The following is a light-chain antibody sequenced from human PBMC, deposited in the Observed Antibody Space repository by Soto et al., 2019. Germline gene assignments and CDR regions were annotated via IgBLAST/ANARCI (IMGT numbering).Light chain of an antibody. Sequence: DIQLTQSPSTLSASVGDRVTITCRASQSISSWLAWYQQKPGKAPNLLIYKTSNLESGFPSRFSGSGSGTEFTLTISSLQPDDFATYYCQYYNDYCWTFGQGTKVEIK. CDR3: QYYNDYCWT. V-gene: IGKV1-5*03. CDR1: QSISSW. CDR2: KTS. J-gene: IGKJ1*01.